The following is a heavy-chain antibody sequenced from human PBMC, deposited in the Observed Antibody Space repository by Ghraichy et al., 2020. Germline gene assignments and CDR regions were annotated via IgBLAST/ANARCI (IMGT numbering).Heavy chain of an antibody. J-gene: IGHJ1*01. CDR3: ARRMYTYYDILTGPPGDEYFQH. CDR1: GGSISSSSYY. Sequence: SETLSLTCTVSGGSISSSSYYWGWIRQPPGKGLEWIGSIYYSGSTYYNPSLKSRVTISVDTSKNQFSLKLSSVTAADTAVYYCARRMYTYYDILTGPPGDEYFQHWGQGTLVTVSS. CDR2: IYYSGST. V-gene: IGHV4-39*01. D-gene: IGHD3-9*01.